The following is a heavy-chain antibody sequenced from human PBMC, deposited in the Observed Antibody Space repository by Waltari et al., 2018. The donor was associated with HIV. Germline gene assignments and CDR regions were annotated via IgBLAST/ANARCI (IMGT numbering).Heavy chain of an antibody. D-gene: IGHD6-13*01. J-gene: IGHJ4*02. Sequence: EVQLVESGGNLVQPGGSLRLSCAASGFTFSSYSMNGVRQAPGKGLGLVSYIIRSSTPTYYADSVRGRFTISRDNAKNSLYLQMNSLRDEDTAVYYCARRIAAGGTQYFEYWGQGTLVTVSS. CDR1: GFTFSSYS. CDR2: IIRSSTPT. CDR3: ARRIAAGGTQYFEY. V-gene: IGHV3-48*02.